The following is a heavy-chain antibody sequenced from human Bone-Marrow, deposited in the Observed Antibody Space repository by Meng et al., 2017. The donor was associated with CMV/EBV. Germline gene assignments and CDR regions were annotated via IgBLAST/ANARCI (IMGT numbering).Heavy chain of an antibody. D-gene: IGHD3-3*01. CDR2: INSDGSTT. Sequence: GESLKISCAVSGFAFSSHWMHWVRQAPGKGLVWVSRINSDGSTTSYADSVKGRFTISRDNAKNTLYLQMNSLRAEDTAVYYCAKVTRGITIFGVAADYWGQGTLVTVSS. CDR1: GFAFSSHW. CDR3: AKVTRGITIFGVAADY. V-gene: IGHV3-74*01. J-gene: IGHJ4*02.